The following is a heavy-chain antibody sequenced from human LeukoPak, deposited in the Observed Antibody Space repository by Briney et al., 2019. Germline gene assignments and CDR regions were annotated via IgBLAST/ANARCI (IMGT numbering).Heavy chain of an antibody. CDR1: GFTFSSYS. Sequence: PGVSLRLSCAASGFTFSSYSMNWVRQAPGKGREWVSYITSSSSSTYYADSVKGRFTITRDNAKNSLCLQMNSLRAGETAVYYCARVRGGYYMDVWGKGTTVTVSS. CDR3: ARVRGGYYMDV. D-gene: IGHD3-10*01. CDR2: ITSSSSST. J-gene: IGHJ6*03. V-gene: IGHV3-48*01.